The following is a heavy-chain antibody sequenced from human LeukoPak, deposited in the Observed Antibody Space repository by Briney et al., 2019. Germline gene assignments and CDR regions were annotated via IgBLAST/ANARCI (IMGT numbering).Heavy chain of an antibody. CDR2: IGDSTVSA. J-gene: IGHJ4*02. V-gene: IGHV3-23*01. Sequence: PGGSTRLSCAASGFTFSSYAMSWVRQAPGKGLEWVSTIGDSTVSAYYADSVKGRFTISRDNSKNTLYLQMNSLRAEDTAVYFCAKTPSHLNSPNFLDYWGQGTLVTVSS. CDR3: AKTPSHLNSPNFLDY. D-gene: IGHD1-1*01. CDR1: GFTFSSYA.